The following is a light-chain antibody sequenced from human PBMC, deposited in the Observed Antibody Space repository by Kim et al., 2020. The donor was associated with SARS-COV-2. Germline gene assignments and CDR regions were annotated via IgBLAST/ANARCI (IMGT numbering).Light chain of an antibody. J-gene: IGLJ1*01. CDR2: DVS. CDR1: SSDVGYYKS. CDR3: SSHTTSSTYV. Sequence: QSLPISSTGTSSDVGYYKSVSWYQQHPGKPPRLIIYDVSERASGVSNRFSGSQSGNTASLTISGLRAEDEADYYCSSHTTSSTYVFGSGTKVTVL. V-gene: IGLV2-14*04.